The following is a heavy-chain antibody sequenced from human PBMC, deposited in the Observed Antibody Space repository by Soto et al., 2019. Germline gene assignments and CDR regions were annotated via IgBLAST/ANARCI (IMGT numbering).Heavy chain of an antibody. J-gene: IGHJ6*02. CDR1: GGSISSGTCY. V-gene: IGHV4-31*03. D-gene: IGHD2-21*02. Sequence: KPSETLSLTCTVSGGSISSGTCYWSWIRQHPGKGLEWIGYIYYNGYTYYNPSLKSRIAISVDTSKYQFSLKLSSVTAADTAVYYCARDLSYGGYSRAMDVWGQGTTVTVSS. CDR3: ARDLSYGGYSRAMDV. CDR2: IYYNGYT.